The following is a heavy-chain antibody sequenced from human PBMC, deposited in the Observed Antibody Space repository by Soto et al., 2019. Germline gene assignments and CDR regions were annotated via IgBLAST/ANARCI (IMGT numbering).Heavy chain of an antibody. CDR1: GFTFSSYA. D-gene: IGHD3-10*01. V-gene: IGHV3-23*01. Sequence: GALRLSCAASGFTFSSYAMSWVRQAPGKGLEWVSAISGSGGSTYYADSVKGRFTISRDNSKNTLYLQMNSLRAEDTAVYYCAKRITMVRGVIITGDFDYWGQGXLVTVSS. CDR3: AKRITMVRGVIITGDFDY. CDR2: ISGSGGST. J-gene: IGHJ4*02.